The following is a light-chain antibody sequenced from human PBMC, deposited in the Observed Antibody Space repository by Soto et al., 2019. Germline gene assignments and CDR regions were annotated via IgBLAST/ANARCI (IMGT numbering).Light chain of an antibody. CDR3: SSYAGSNNLHEV. V-gene: IGLV2-8*01. Sequence: QSALTQPHSASGSPGQSVTISCTGTGSDVGGYNYVSWYQQHPGKAPKLMIFEVSERPSGVPDRFSGSKSGNTASLTVSGLQAEDEADYYCSSYAGSNNLHEVFGGGTKLTVL. CDR2: EVS. J-gene: IGLJ2*01. CDR1: GSDVGGYNY.